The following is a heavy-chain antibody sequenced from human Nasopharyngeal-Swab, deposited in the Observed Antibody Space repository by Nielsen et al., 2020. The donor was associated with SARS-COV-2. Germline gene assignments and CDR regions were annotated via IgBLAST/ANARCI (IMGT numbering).Heavy chain of an antibody. CDR1: GDSISSSGYY. Sequence: SETLSLTCSVSGDSISSSGYYWGWVRQPPGKGLEWIGRLSYTGHTYYNPSLRGRVTLSVDTSKNQVSLKLSSVTAADTAIYYCARVVPARVTFDYWGQGLLVTVSS. D-gene: IGHD5-18*01. CDR2: LSYTGHT. CDR3: ARVVPARVTFDY. J-gene: IGHJ4*02. V-gene: IGHV4-39*07.